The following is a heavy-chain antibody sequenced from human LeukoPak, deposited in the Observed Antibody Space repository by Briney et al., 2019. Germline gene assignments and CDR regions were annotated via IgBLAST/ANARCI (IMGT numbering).Heavy chain of an antibody. CDR3: ARDGLYSYGYSYFDY. V-gene: IGHV4-4*07. J-gene: IGHJ4*02. CDR1: GGSISSYH. CDR2: VYTSGST. Sequence: PSETLSLTCTVSGGSISSYHWSWIRQPAGKGLEWIGRVYTSGSTNYDPYLKSRVTMSVDTSKEQLSLKLSSVTAADTAVYYCARDGLYSYGYSYFDYWGQGTLVTVSS. D-gene: IGHD5-18*01.